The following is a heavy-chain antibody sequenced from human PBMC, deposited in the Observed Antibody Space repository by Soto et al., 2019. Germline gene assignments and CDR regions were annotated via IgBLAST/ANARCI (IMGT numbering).Heavy chain of an antibody. J-gene: IGHJ6*02. CDR2: ISWNSGSR. Sequence: EVQLVESGGGLVQPGRSLRLSCAASGFTFDDYAMHWVRQAPGKGLEWASGISWNSGSRGYADSVKGRFTISRDNAKNSLYLQMNSLRAEDTAFYYCAKDISFFAYGMDVWGQGTTVTVSS. D-gene: IGHD3-3*01. V-gene: IGHV3-9*01. CDR3: AKDISFFAYGMDV. CDR1: GFTFDDYA.